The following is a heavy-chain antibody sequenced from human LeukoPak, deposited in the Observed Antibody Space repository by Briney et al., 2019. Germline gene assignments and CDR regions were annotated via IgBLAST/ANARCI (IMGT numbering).Heavy chain of an antibody. D-gene: IGHD3-22*01. CDR2: INPNSGNT. Sequence: GASVKVSCKASGYTFTGYYMHWVRQAPGQGLEWMGWINPNSGNTNYAQKLQGRVTMTTDTSTSTAYMELRSLRSDDTAVYYCARGDYYDSSPLGYWGRGTLVTVSS. CDR1: GYTFTGYY. CDR3: ARGDYYDSSPLGY. V-gene: IGHV1-18*04. J-gene: IGHJ4*02.